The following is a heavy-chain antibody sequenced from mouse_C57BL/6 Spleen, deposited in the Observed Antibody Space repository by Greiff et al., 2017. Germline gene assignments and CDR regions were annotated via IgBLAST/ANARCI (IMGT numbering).Heavy chain of an antibody. CDR1: GFTFTDYY. V-gene: IGHV7-3*01. CDR2: IRNKANGYTT. D-gene: IGHD3-1*01. Sequence: EVKVVESGGGLVQPGGSLSLSCAASGFTFTDYYMSWVRQPPGKALEWLGFIRNKANGYTTEYSASVKGRFTISRDNSQSILYLQMNALRAEDSATYYCASSGDHYYFDYWGQGTTLTVSS. CDR3: ASSGDHYYFDY. J-gene: IGHJ2*01.